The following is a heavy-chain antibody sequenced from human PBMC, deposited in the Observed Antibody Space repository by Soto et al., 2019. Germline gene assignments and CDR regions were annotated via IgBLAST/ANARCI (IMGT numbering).Heavy chain of an antibody. CDR1: GFTFSSYA. Sequence: QVQLVESGGSVVQPGRSLRLSCAASGFTFSSYAMHWVRQAPGKGLEWVAVISYDGSNKYYADSVKGRFTISRDNSKNTLYLQMNSLRAEDTAVYYCARDDSSGYYHGMDVWGQGTTVTVSS. CDR3: ARDDSSGYYHGMDV. J-gene: IGHJ6*02. CDR2: ISYDGSNK. V-gene: IGHV3-30-3*01. D-gene: IGHD3-22*01.